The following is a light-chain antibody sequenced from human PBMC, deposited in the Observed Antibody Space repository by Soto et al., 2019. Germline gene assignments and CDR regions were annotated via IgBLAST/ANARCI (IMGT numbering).Light chain of an antibody. CDR3: QQYYSIPFT. CDR2: WAS. Sequence: DIVMTQSPDSLAVSLGERATINCKSSRSVLYSSNNKNYLAWYQQKPGQSPKLLIYWASTRESGVPDRFSGSGSGTDFTLTISSLQAEDVAVYYCQQYYSIPFTFGGGTKVEIK. J-gene: IGKJ4*01. V-gene: IGKV4-1*01. CDR1: RSVLYSSNNKNY.